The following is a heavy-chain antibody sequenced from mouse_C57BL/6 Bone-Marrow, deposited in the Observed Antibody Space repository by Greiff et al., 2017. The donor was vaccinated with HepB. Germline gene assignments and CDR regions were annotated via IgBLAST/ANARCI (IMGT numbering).Heavy chain of an antibody. V-gene: IGHV1-82*01. J-gene: IGHJ3*01. Sequence: QVQLQQSGPELVKPGASVKISCKASGYAFSSSWMNWVKQRPGKGLEWIGRIYPGDGDTNYNGKFKGKATLTADKSSSTAYMQLSSLTSEDSAVYFCARWVITTPAYWGQGTLVTVSA. CDR3: ARWVITTPAY. CDR1: GYAFSSSW. D-gene: IGHD1-1*01. CDR2: IYPGDGDT.